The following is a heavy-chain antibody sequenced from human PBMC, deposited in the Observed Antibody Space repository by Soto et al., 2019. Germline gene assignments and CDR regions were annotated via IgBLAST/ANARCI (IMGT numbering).Heavy chain of an antibody. Sequence: EVQLLESGGGLVQPGGSLRLSCAASGFTFSSYAMSWVRQAPGKGLEWVSIISGSGSSFYLDSVKGRFTISRDISKNMLFLQMNSLRVDDTAVYYCAKIGSSGWATFDYWGQGTLVTVSS. CDR1: GFTFSSYA. J-gene: IGHJ4*02. V-gene: IGHV3-23*01. CDR3: AKIGSSGWATFDY. D-gene: IGHD6-19*01. CDR2: ISGSGSS.